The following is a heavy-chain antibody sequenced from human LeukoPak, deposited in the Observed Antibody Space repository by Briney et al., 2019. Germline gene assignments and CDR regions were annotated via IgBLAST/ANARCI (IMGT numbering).Heavy chain of an antibody. V-gene: IGHV1-69*04. Sequence: SVKVSCKASGGTFSSYAISWVRQAPGQGLEWMGRIIPIFGIANYAQKFQGRVTITADKSTSTAYMELSSLRSEDTAVYYCARAGDRRGNYYYYGMDVWGQGTTVTVSS. CDR1: GGTFSSYA. CDR3: ARAGDRRGNYYYYGMDV. CDR2: IIPIFGIA. J-gene: IGHJ6*02. D-gene: IGHD3-16*01.